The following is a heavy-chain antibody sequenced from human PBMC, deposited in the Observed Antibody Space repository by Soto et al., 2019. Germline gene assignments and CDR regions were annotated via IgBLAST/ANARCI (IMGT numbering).Heavy chain of an antibody. D-gene: IGHD2-15*01. Sequence: SETLSLTCTVSGGSISSYYWSWIRQPPGKGLEWIGYIYYSGSTNYNPSLKSRVTISVDTSKNQFSLKLSSVTAADTAVYYCARDSCSGGSCYPGYNWFDPWGQGTLVTVSS. J-gene: IGHJ5*02. V-gene: IGHV4-59*01. CDR1: GGSISSYY. CDR2: IYYSGST. CDR3: ARDSCSGGSCYPGYNWFDP.